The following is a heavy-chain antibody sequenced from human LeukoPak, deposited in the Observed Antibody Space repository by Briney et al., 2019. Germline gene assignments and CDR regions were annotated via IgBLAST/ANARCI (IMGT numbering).Heavy chain of an antibody. CDR1: GPTLSGYW. Sequence: GGSLRLSCSASGPTLSGYWMHWVRQIPGKGLVWVSRIDSDGSGTSYADSVKGRFTISRDDVKNMLYLQMNSLRAEDTAVYYCARDAVDTANAVWGQGTTVTVSS. D-gene: IGHD5-18*01. V-gene: IGHV3-74*01. CDR3: ARDAVDTANAV. J-gene: IGHJ6*02. CDR2: IDSDGSGT.